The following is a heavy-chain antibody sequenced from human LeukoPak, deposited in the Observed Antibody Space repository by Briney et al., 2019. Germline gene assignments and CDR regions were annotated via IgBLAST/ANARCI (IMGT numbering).Heavy chain of an antibody. CDR2: MNPNSGNT. Sequence: GASVKVSCKASGYTFTSYDINWLRQATGQGLEWMGWMNPNSGNTGYAQKFQGRVTITRSTSISTAYMELSSLRSEDTAVYYCARGYGYYDFWSGYSSPFVYWGQGTLVTVSS. CDR3: ARGYGYYDFWSGYSSPFVY. D-gene: IGHD3-3*01. CDR1: GYTFTSYD. V-gene: IGHV1-8*03. J-gene: IGHJ4*02.